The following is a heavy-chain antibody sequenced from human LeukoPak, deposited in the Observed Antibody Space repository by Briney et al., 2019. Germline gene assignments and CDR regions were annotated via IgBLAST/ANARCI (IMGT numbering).Heavy chain of an antibody. CDR3: ARVVGSEAWFDP. V-gene: IGHV4-59*01. J-gene: IGHJ5*02. D-gene: IGHD3-10*01. CDR2: IYYSGST. CDR1: GGSISSYY. Sequence: SETLSLTCTVSGGSISSYYWSWIRQPPGKGPEWIGYIYYSGSTNYNPSLKSRVTISVDTSKNQFPLKLSSVTAADTAVYYCARVVGSEAWFDPWGQGTLVTVSS.